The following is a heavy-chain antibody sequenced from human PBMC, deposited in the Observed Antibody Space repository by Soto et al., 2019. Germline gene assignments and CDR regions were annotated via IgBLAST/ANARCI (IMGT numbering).Heavy chain of an antibody. CDR2: ISAYNGNT. Sequence: GASVKVSCKASGYTFTSYGISWVRQAPGQGLEWMGWISAYNGNTNYAQKLQGRVTMTTDTSTSTAYMELRSLRSDDTAVYYCARDRPIIAAAVSYYYYGMDVWGQGTTVTVSS. CDR3: ARDRPIIAAAVSYYYYGMDV. CDR1: GYTFTSYG. J-gene: IGHJ6*02. V-gene: IGHV1-18*04. D-gene: IGHD6-13*01.